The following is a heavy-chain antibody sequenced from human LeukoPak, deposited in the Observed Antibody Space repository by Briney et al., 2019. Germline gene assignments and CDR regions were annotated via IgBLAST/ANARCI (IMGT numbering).Heavy chain of an antibody. J-gene: IGHJ4*02. D-gene: IGHD3-10*01. Sequence: ASVKVSCKASGYSFSSHGISWVRQAPGQGLEWMGWISAYNGNTNYAQKLQGRVTMTTDTSTSTAYMELRSLRSDDTAVYYCARDERITMVRGVINILDYWGQGTLVTVSS. V-gene: IGHV1-18*01. CDR2: ISAYNGNT. CDR1: GYSFSSHG. CDR3: ARDERITMVRGVINILDY.